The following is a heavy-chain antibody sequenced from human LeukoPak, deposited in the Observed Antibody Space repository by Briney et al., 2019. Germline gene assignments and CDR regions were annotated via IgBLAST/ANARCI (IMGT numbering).Heavy chain of an antibody. V-gene: IGHV3-53*01. J-gene: IGHJ4*02. CDR1: GFTVSSNY. CDR3: ARRLYSSSWSSFDY. D-gene: IGHD6-13*01. Sequence: GGSLRLSCAASGFTVSSNYMSWVRQAPGKGLEWVSVIYSGGSTYYADSVKGRFTISRDNSKNTLYLQMNSLRAEDTAVYYCARRLYSSSWSSFDYWGQGTLATVSS. CDR2: IYSGGST.